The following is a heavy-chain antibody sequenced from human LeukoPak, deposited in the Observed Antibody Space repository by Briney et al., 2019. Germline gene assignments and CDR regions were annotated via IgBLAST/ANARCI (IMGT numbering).Heavy chain of an antibody. V-gene: IGHV3-20*04. Sequence: SGGSLRLSCAASGFTFDDYGMSWVRQAPGKGLEWVSGINWNGGSTGYADSVKGRFTISRDNAKNSLYLQMNSLRAEDTAVYYCARDPTARIAAAGTSDYWGQGALVTVSS. J-gene: IGHJ4*02. CDR1: GFTFDDYG. D-gene: IGHD6-13*01. CDR3: ARDPTARIAAAGTSDY. CDR2: INWNGGST.